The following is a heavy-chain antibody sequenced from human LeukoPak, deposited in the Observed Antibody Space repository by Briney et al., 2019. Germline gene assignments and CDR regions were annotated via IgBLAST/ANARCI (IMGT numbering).Heavy chain of an antibody. V-gene: IGHV3-23*01. D-gene: IGHD6-19*01. J-gene: IGHJ4*02. CDR1: GFTFSSYA. Sequence: GGSLRLSCAASGFTFSSYAMSWVRQAPGKGLEWVSVISGSGGSTYYADSVKGRFTISRDNSKNTLYLQMNSLRAEDTAVYYCAKFSSGWYFYFDYWGQGTLVTVSS. CDR2: ISGSGGST. CDR3: AKFSSGWYFYFDY.